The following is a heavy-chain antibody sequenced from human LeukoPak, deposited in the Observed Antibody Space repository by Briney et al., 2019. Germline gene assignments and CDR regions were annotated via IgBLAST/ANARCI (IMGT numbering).Heavy chain of an antibody. CDR3: ARVGTIFGVVNGFDY. J-gene: IGHJ4*02. V-gene: IGHV1-69*01. CDR2: IIPIFGTA. Sequence: SVKVSCKASGGTFSSYATSWVRQAPGQGLEWMGGIIPIFGTANYAQKFQGRVTITADESTSTAYMELSSLRSEDTAVYYCARVGTIFGVVNGFDYWGQGTLVTVSS. CDR1: GGTFSSYA. D-gene: IGHD3-3*01.